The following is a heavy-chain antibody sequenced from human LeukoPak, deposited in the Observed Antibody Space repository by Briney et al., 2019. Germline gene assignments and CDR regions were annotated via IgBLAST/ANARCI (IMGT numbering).Heavy chain of an antibody. CDR3: ARDPYYDSSGCHDY. D-gene: IGHD3-22*01. CDR1: GFTFSSYA. J-gene: IGHJ4*02. CDR2: ISYDGSNK. V-gene: IGHV3-30-3*01. Sequence: PGGSLRLSCAASGFTFSSYAMHWVRQAPGKGLEWVAVISYDGSNKYYADSVKGRFTISRDNSKNTLYLQMNSLRAEDTAVYYCARDPYYDSSGCHDYWGQGTLVTVSS.